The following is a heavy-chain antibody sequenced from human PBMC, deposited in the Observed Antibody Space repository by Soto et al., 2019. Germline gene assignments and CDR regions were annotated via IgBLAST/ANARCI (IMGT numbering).Heavy chain of an antibody. CDR1: GGTFSSYA. D-gene: IGHD6-19*01. V-gene: IGHV1-69*01. CDR3: ARDPGGGRGWALGNDAFDI. J-gene: IGHJ3*02. CDR2: IIPICGTA. Sequence: KLSLKDSGGTFSSYAISWVRQAPGQGLEWMGGIIPICGTANYAQKFQGRLSITANESTSTADMYLSSLRSEDTAVYYCARDPGGGRGWALGNDAFDIWGQGPMVTVSS.